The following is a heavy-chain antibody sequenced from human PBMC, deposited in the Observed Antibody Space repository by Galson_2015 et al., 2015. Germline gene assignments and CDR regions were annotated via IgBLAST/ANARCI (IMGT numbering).Heavy chain of an antibody. Sequence: SLRLSCAASGFTFNIFTMNWVRQAPGKGLEWVSSISSTSSHTYYADSVKGRFTISRDNAKNSLFLQMNSLRAEDTAVYYCARDPVYTGYDSHDYWGQGTLVAVSS. CDR3: ARDPVYTGYDSHDY. J-gene: IGHJ4*02. CDR1: GFTFNIFT. V-gene: IGHV3-21*06. CDR2: ISSTSSHT. D-gene: IGHD5-12*01.